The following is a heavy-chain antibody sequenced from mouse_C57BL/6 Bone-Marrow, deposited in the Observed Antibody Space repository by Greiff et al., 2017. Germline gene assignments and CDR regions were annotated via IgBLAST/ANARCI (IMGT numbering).Heavy chain of an antibody. CDR1: GYTFTDYE. CDR2: IDPETGGT. Sequence: QVQLQQSGAELVRPGASVTLSCKASGYTFTDYEMHWVKQTPVHGLEWIGAIDPETGGTDYNQKFKGKAILTADKSSSTAYMELRSLTSEDSAVYYCTRWLPFYAMDYWGQGTSVTVSS. CDR3: TRWLPFYAMDY. D-gene: IGHD2-2*01. J-gene: IGHJ4*01. V-gene: IGHV1-15*01.